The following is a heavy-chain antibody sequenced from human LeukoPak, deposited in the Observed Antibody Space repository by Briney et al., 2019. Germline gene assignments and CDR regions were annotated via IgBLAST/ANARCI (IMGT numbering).Heavy chain of an antibody. V-gene: IGHV1-69*13. Sequence: ASVKVSCKASGGTFSSYAISWVRQAPGQGLEWMGGIIPIFGTANYAQKFQGRVTITADESTSTAYMELSSLRSEDTAVYYCARSSYDDVYYYYYMDVWGKGTTVTISS. CDR1: GGTFSSYA. CDR2: IIPIFGTA. J-gene: IGHJ6*03. CDR3: ARSSYDDVYYYYYMDV. D-gene: IGHD5-12*01.